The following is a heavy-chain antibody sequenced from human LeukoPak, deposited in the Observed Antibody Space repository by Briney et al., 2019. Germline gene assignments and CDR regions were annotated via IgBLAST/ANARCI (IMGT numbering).Heavy chain of an antibody. CDR3: AGGWYFFDY. D-gene: IGHD6-19*01. Sequence: GRSLRLSCAASGFSFSSYGMHWVRQAPGKGLEWVAGISDDGSKEYYADSVRGRFTISRDNSKNMLYLQMNSMRAEDTAVYYCAGGWYFFDYCGQGTLVIVSS. CDR1: GFSFSSYG. V-gene: IGHV3-30*03. J-gene: IGHJ4*02. CDR2: ISDDGSKE.